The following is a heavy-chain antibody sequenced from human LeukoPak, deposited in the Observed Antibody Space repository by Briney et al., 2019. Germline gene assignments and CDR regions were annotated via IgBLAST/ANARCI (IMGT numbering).Heavy chain of an antibody. CDR3: AKDLRTGGYGYYFDY. D-gene: IGHD3-22*01. Sequence: PGGSLRLSCAASGFTFSSYGMHWVRQAPGKGLEWVAVISYDGSNKYYADSVKGRFTISRDNSKNTLYLQMNSLRAEDTAVYYCAKDLRTGGYGYYFDYWGQGTLVTVSS. V-gene: IGHV3-30*18. CDR1: GFTFSSYG. J-gene: IGHJ4*02. CDR2: ISYDGSNK.